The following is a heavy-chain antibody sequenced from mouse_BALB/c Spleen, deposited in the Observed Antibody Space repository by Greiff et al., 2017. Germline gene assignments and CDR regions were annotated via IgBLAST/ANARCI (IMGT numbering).Heavy chain of an antibody. V-gene: IGHV5-4*02. CDR1: GFTFSDYY. CDR2: ISDGGSYT. D-gene: IGHD2-1*01. J-gene: IGHJ4*01. Sequence: EVKLVESGGGLVKPGGSLKLSCAASGFTFSDYYMYWVRQTPEKRLEWVATISDGGSYTYYPDSVKGRFTISRDNAKNNLYLQMSSLKSEDTAMYYCARERGNYYDAMDYWGQGTSVTVSS. CDR3: ARERGNYYDAMDY.